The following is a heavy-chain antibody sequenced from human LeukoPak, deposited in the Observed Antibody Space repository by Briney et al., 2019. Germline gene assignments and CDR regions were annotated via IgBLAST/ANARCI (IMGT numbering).Heavy chain of an antibody. J-gene: IGHJ3*02. Sequence: GGSLRLSCAASGFTFSSYSMNWVRQAPGKGLEWVSSISSSSSYIYYADSVKGRFIISRDNAKNSLYLQMNSLRAEDTAVYYCAREREELLRAAFDIWGQGTMVTVSS. D-gene: IGHD2-15*01. CDR2: ISSSSSYI. CDR3: AREREELLRAAFDI. V-gene: IGHV3-21*01. CDR1: GFTFSSYS.